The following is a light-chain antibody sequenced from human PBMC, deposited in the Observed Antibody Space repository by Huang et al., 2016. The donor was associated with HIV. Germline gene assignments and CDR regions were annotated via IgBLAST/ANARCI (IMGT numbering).Light chain of an antibody. Sequence: EMVMTQSPATLSVSLGERATLSCTASQSLSNNLAWYQQKPGQVPRLLIYGATTRATGIPARFRGNGSGTEFTLTISSLQSEDVAVYYCQQYNNWPPMYTFGQGTKLEIK. CDR2: GAT. J-gene: IGKJ2*01. V-gene: IGKV3-15*01. CDR3: QQYNNWPPMYT. CDR1: QSLSNN.